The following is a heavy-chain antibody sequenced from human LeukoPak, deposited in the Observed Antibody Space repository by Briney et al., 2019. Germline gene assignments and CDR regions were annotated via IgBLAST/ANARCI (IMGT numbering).Heavy chain of an antibody. CDR1: GFTLSSYT. D-gene: IGHD5-24*01. V-gene: IGHV3-23*01. J-gene: IGHJ4*02. CDR2: ITTGDGNT. CDR3: AKEGRSLQTY. Sequence: GGSLRLSCTASGFTLSSYTMTWVRQAPGKGLKWVSTITTGDGNTYYVDSVKGRFTISRDNFKNTLYLQMNSLRAEDTAVYYCAKEGRSLQTYWGQGTLVTVSS.